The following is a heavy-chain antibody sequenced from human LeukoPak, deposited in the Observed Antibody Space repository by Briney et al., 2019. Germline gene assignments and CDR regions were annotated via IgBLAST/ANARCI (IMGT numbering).Heavy chain of an antibody. V-gene: IGHV4-30-2*01. CDR3: ARRPPSYYYGSGSSPNYYFDY. J-gene: IGHJ4*02. Sequence: SETLSLTCAVSGGSISSGGYSWSWIRQPPGKGLEWIGYIYHSGSTYYNPSLKSRVTISVDRSKNQFSLKLSSVTAADTAVYYCARRPPSYYYGSGSSPNYYFDYWGQGTLVTVSS. CDR1: GGSISSGGYS. D-gene: IGHD3-10*01. CDR2: IYHSGST.